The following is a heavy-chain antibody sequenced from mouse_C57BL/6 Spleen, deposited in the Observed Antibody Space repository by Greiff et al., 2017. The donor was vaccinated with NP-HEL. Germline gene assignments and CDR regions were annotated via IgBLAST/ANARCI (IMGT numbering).Heavy chain of an antibody. CDR1: GYTFTDYY. CDR3: ASRAGTGYFDY. D-gene: IGHD3-1*01. V-gene: IGHV1-19*01. CDR2: INPYNGGT. Sequence: VQLQQSGPVLVKPGASVKMSCKASGYTFTDYYMNWVKQSHGKSLEWIGVINPYNGGTSYNQKFKGKATLTVDKSSSTAYMELNSLTSEDSAVYYCASRAGTGYFDYWGQGTTLTVSS. J-gene: IGHJ2*01.